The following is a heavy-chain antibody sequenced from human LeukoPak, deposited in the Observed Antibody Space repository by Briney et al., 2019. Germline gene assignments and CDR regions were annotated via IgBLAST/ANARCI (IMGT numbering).Heavy chain of an antibody. CDR3: ARDMGTTRLDL. CDR2: IYSGGST. Sequence: PGGSLRLSCAASGFTVSSNYMSWVRQAPGKGLEWVSVIYSGGSTYYADSVKGRFTISRDNSKNTLYLQVSSLRADDTAVYYCARDMGTTRLDLWGQGTLVTVSS. J-gene: IGHJ5*02. V-gene: IGHV3-53*01. CDR1: GFTVSSNY. D-gene: IGHD1-1*01.